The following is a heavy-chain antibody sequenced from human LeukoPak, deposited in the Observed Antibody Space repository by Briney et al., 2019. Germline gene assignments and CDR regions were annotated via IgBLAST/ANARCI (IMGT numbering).Heavy chain of an antibody. CDR2: IYLCDSDT. J-gene: IGHJ4*02. Sequence: GESLKISCKGSGYSFTSYWIGWVRQMPGKGLEWMGIIYLCDSDTKYSPSFQGQVTISADKSISTAYLQWSSLKASDTAMYYCARLPGIVATIERYFDYWGQGTLVTVSS. CDR1: GYSFTSYW. CDR3: ARLPGIVATIERYFDY. D-gene: IGHD5-12*01. V-gene: IGHV5-51*01.